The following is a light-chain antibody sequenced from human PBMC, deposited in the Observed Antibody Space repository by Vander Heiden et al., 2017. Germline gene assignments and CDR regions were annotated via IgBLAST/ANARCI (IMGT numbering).Light chain of an antibody. CDR1: KLGDKY. J-gene: IGLJ2*01. Sequence: SSELPQPPSVSVSPGQTASITCSGDKLGDKYGCWYQQKPGQSPVLVIDQDSKRPSGIPERFSGSNSGNTATLTISGTQAMDEADYYCQAWDSSYVVFGGGTKLTVL. CDR2: QDS. CDR3: QAWDSSYVV. V-gene: IGLV3-1*01.